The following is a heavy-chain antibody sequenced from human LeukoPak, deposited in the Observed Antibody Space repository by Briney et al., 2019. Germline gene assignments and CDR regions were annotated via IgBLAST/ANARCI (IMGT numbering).Heavy chain of an antibody. D-gene: IGHD3-16*01. CDR2: IWSDGSSK. Sequence: GGSLRLSCAASGFTFSRYAMHWVRQAPGKGLEWVSIIWSDGSSKSYGDSVKGRFTISRDNSKNTLFLQMNSLRVEDTALYYCARDLGRNLGYIDYWGQGTLVTVSS. J-gene: IGHJ4*02. V-gene: IGHV3-33*01. CDR1: GFTFSRYA. CDR3: ARDLGRNLGYIDY.